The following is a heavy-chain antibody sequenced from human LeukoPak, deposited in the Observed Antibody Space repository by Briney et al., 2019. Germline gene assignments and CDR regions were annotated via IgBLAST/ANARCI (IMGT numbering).Heavy chain of an antibody. CDR1: SGSISSGGYY. J-gene: IGHJ5*02. D-gene: IGHD6-19*01. CDR3: ARGHNSGWYNWFDP. Sequence: PSQTLSLTCTVSSGSISSGGYYWSWIRQLPGKGLEWIGYTYYSGSTSYNPSLKSRVTISVDTSKNQFSLTVSSVTAADTAVYYCARGHNSGWYNWFDPWGQGTLVTVSS. CDR2: TYYSGST. V-gene: IGHV4-31*03.